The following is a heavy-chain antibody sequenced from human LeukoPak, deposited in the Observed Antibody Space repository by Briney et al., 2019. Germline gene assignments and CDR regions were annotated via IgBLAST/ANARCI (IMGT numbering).Heavy chain of an antibody. CDR2: MNPNSGNT. CDR1: GYTFTSYD. J-gene: IGHJ6*03. CDR3: AREVAARLHYYYYYYMDV. Sequence: GASVKVSCKASGYTFTSYDINWVRQATGQGLEWMGWMNPNSGNTGYAQKFQGRVTMTRNTSISTAYMELSSLRSEDTAVYYCAREVAARLHYYYYYYMDVWGKGTTVTVSS. D-gene: IGHD6-6*01. V-gene: IGHV1-8*01.